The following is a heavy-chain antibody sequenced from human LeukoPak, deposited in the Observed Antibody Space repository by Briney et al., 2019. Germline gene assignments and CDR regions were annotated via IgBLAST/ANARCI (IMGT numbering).Heavy chain of an antibody. CDR1: GYTFTGYY. D-gene: IGHD3-3*01. CDR2: INPNSGGT. CDR3: ARGGSSGEWFSHLDY. J-gene: IGHJ4*02. V-gene: IGHV1-2*02. Sequence: GASVKVSCKASGYTFTGYYMHWVRQAPGQGLEWMGWINPNSGGTNYAQKFQGRVTMTRDTSIRTAYMEQSRLRSDDTAVYYCARGGSSGEWFSHLDYWGQGTLVTVSS.